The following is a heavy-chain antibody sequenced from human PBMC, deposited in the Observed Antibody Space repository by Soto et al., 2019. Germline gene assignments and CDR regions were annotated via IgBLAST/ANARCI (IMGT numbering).Heavy chain of an antibody. J-gene: IGHJ4*02. D-gene: IGHD5-18*01. V-gene: IGHV7-4-1*01. CDR3: ESDRAYDYGYDY. Sequence: QVQLVQSGSELKKPGASVKVSCEASGYTFTTYAVNWVRQAPGQGLEWMGWINTNSGNPTYAQGFTGRFVFTLDTSVRTAYLEILSLKAADTAVYDCESDRAYDYGYDYWGQETLHTVCS. CDR1: GYTFTTYA. CDR2: INTNSGNP.